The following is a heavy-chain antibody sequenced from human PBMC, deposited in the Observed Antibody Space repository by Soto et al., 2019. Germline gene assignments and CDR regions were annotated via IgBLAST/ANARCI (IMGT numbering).Heavy chain of an antibody. Sequence: ASVKVSCKASGYTISRYGLSCVRQAPGQGLEWMGLLAHKVNTNYARKLQGRFTLTIDTSTGTAYMELRSLRSDDTAVYYCARDRGGDFRYGMDDWGQGTSVTVSS. CDR1: GYTISRYG. J-gene: IGHJ6*02. CDR2: LAHKVNT. CDR3: ARDRGGDFRYGMDD. V-gene: IGHV1-18*01. D-gene: IGHD2-21*02.